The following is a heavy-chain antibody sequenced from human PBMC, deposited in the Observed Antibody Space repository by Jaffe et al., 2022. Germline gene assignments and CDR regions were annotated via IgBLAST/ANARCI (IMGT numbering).Heavy chain of an antibody. CDR2: ISSSSTYI. D-gene: IGHD2-15*01. J-gene: IGHJ4*02. CDR3: ARAVCSGGNCYSGGY. V-gene: IGHV3-21*01. CDR1: GFTFSIYS. Sequence: EVQLVESGGGLVKPGGSLRLSCAASGFTFSIYSMNWVRQAPGQGLEWVSSISSSSTYIYYADSVKGRFTISRDNAKNSLYLQMNSLRAEDTAVYYCARAVCSGGNCYSGGYWGQGTLVTVSS.